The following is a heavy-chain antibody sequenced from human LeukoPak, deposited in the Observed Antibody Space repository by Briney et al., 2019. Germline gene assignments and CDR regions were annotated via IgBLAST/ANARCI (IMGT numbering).Heavy chain of an antibody. CDR2: IYHSGST. CDR1: GGSISSSNW. CDR3: ARVCVMVYAKYYYYYYYMDV. Sequence: SGTLSLTCAVSGGSISSSNWWSWVRQPPGKGLEWIGEIYHSGSTNYNPSLKSRVTISVDTSKNQFSLKLSSVTAADTAVYYCARVCVMVYAKYYYYYYYMDVWGKGTTVTVSS. D-gene: IGHD2-8*01. V-gene: IGHV4-4*02. J-gene: IGHJ6*03.